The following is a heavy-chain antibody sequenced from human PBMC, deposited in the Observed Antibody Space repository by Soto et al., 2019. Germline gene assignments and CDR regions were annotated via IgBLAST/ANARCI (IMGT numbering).Heavy chain of an antibody. D-gene: IGHD3-10*01. CDR1: GYTFTGCF. CDR3: ARGGGTILAPLP. Sequence: GASVKVSCKASGYTFTGCFIHWVRQAPGQGLEWMGWINPNSGATKYAQKFQGRVTLTRDTSINTAYMEMNILRSDDTAVYYCARGGGTILAPLPWGQGTLVTVS. CDR2: INPNSGAT. J-gene: IGHJ5*02. V-gene: IGHV1-2*02.